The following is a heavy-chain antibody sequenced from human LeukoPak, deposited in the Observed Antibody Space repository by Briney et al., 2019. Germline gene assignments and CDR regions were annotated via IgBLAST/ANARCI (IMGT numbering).Heavy chain of an antibody. J-gene: IGHJ4*02. Sequence: ASVKVSCKASGYTFTSSGISWVRQAPGQGLEWMGWISAYNGNTNYAQKLQGRVTMTTDTSTSTAYMELRSLRSDDTAVYYCARKQDSSSRSLMTYYFDYWGQGTLVTVSS. CDR1: GYTFTSSG. CDR3: ARKQDSSSRSLMTYYFDY. CDR2: ISAYNGNT. D-gene: IGHD6-13*01. V-gene: IGHV1-18*01.